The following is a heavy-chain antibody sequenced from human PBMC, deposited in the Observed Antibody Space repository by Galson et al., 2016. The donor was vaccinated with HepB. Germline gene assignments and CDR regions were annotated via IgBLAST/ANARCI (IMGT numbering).Heavy chain of an antibody. D-gene: IGHD3-3*01. CDR3: AREYFEAFDF. Sequence: SLRLSCAGSGFSFSAYSINWVRQAPGRGLEWVSSISGSSSYIYYTDSVRGRFTISRDNARNSLYLQMNSLRAEDTAVYFCAREYFEAFDFWGQGTMVTVSS. J-gene: IGHJ3*01. CDR1: GFSFSAYS. CDR2: ISGSSSYI. V-gene: IGHV3-21*01.